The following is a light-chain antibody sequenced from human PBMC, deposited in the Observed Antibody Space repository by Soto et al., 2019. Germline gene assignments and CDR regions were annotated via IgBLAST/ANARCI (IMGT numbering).Light chain of an antibody. V-gene: IGKV1-27*01. CDR3: QKYNSPPRT. J-gene: IGKJ1*01. CDR2: AAS. Sequence: DIPMTQSPSSLSGSVGDRVSITCRASQDIANFLAWYQHKPGKVPTLLIYAASTLQSGVPSRFSGSASGTDFTLTISSLQPEDVATYYCQKYNSPPRTFGQGTKVEV. CDR1: QDIANF.